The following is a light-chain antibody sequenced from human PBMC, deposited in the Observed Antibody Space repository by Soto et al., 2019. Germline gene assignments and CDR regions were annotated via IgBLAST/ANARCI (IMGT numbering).Light chain of an antibody. J-gene: IGLJ1*01. CDR1: SSDVGTYNY. CDR2: AVS. V-gene: IGLV2-14*03. CDR3: SSYTITSTNV. Sequence: QSALTQPASVSGSPGQSITISCTGTSSDVGTYNYVSWYQHHPGKAPKLMIYAVSNRPSGVSNRFSGSKSGDTASLTISGLQAEDEADYYCSSYTITSTNVFGSGTKVTVL.